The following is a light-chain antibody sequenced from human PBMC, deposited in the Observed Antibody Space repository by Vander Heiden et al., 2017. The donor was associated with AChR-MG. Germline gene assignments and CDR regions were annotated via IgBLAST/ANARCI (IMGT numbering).Light chain of an antibody. CDR2: KAS. CDR3: QQYNSYLT. J-gene: IGKJ4*01. CDR1: QSISSW. Sequence: DIQLTQSPSTLSASVGDRVIITCRASQSISSWLAWYQQKPGKAPKLLIYKASSLESGVPSRFSGSGSGTEFTLTISSLQPDDFATYYCQQYNSYLTFGGGTKVEIK. V-gene: IGKV1-5*03.